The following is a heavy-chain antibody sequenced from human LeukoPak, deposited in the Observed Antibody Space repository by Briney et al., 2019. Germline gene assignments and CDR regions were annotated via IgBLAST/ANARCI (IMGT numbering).Heavy chain of an antibody. V-gene: IGHV4-31*03. CDR3: ARDLWFGEYNWFDP. D-gene: IGHD3-10*01. Sequence: PSETLSLTCTVSGGSISSGGYYWSWIRQHAGKGLEWIGYISHSGSTYYDPSLKSRVTISIDTSKDHFSLRLTSVTAADTAVYYCARDLWFGEYNWFDPWGQGTLVIVSS. CDR2: ISHSGST. CDR1: GGSISSGGYY. J-gene: IGHJ5*02.